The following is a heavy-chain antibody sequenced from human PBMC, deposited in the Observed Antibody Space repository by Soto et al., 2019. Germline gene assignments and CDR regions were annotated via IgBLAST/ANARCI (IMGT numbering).Heavy chain of an antibody. V-gene: IGHV4-34*01. CDR3: ARGGLGIAAASRTPFDY. CDR2: INHSGRT. J-gene: IGHJ4*02. Sequence: LSLTPAVYVGSFRGYYWSWIPQPPGEGLEWIGEINHSGRTNYNPSLKSRVTISGDTSKNQFSLKLSSVTAADTAVYYCARGGLGIAAASRTPFDYWGQGTLVTVSS. D-gene: IGHD6-13*01. CDR1: VGSFRGYY.